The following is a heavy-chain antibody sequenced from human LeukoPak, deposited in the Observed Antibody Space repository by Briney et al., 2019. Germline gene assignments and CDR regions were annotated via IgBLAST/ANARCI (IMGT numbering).Heavy chain of an antibody. V-gene: IGHV3-33*01. CDR3: ARERLRYSSLYYYGMDV. CDR2: IWYDGSNK. CDR1: GFTFSSYG. J-gene: IGHJ6*02. D-gene: IGHD6-13*01. Sequence: QPGRSLRLSCAASGFTFSSYGMHWVRQAPGKGLEWVAVIWYDGSNKYYADSVKGRFTISRDNSKNTLYLQMNSLRAEDTAVYYCARERLRYSSLYYYGMDVRGQGTTVTVSS.